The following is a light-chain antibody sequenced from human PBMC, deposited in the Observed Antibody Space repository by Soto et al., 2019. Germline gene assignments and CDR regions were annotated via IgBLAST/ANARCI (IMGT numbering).Light chain of an antibody. CDR3: QQFNNWPRT. CDR1: QSVSGK. V-gene: IGKV3-15*01. J-gene: IGKJ1*01. CDR2: GAS. Sequence: EVLMTQSPATLSLSPGERATLPCGASQSVSGKLAWYQQKPGQAPRLLIYGASTRAAGIPARFSGSGSGTEFTLTITSLQSEDFAVYYCQQFNNWPRTFGQGTKVDIK.